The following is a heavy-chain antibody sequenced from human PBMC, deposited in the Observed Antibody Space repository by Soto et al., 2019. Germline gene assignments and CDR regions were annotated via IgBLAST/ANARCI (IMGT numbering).Heavy chain of an antibody. V-gene: IGHV5-51*01. CDR1: GYSFTSYW. D-gene: IGHD3-3*01. J-gene: IGHJ5*02. CDR3: ARQGETYDFWSGHRNNWFDP. CDR2: IYPGDSDT. Sequence: PGESLKISCKGSGYSFTSYWIGWVRQMPGKGLEWMGIIYPGDSDTRYSPSFQGQVTISADKSISTVYLQWSSLKASDTAMYYCARQGETYDFWSGHRNNWFDPWGQGTLVTVSS.